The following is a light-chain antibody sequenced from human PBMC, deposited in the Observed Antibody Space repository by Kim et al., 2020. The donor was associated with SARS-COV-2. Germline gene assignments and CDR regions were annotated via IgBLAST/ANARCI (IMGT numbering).Light chain of an antibody. CDR2: AAS. Sequence: SVGDRVTITCRTSQSISSYLNWYQQKPGKAPKLLIYAASSLQSGVPSRFSGSGSGTDFTLTISSLQPEDFATYYCQQSYSTPPWTFGQGTKVDIK. CDR1: QSISSY. V-gene: IGKV1-39*01. CDR3: QQSYSTPPWT. J-gene: IGKJ1*01.